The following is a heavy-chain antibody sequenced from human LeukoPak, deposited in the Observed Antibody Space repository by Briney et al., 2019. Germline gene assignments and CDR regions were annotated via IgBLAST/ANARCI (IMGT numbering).Heavy chain of an antibody. CDR3: ARIQGVDTAMVTGYFDY. V-gene: IGHV4-4*07. D-gene: IGHD5-18*01. CDR2: IYTSGST. Sequence: KTSETLSLTCTVSGGSISSYYWSRIRQPAGKGLEWIGRIYTSGSTNYNPSLKSRVTISVDTSKNQFSLKLSSVTAADTAVYYCARIQGVDTAMVTGYFDYWGQGTLVTVSS. CDR1: GGSISSYY. J-gene: IGHJ4*02.